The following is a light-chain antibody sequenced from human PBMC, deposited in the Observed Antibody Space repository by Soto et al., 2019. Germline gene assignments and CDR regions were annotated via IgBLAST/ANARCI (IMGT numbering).Light chain of an antibody. CDR3: QQFNTWTLT. V-gene: IGKV3-15*01. CDR2: RAS. CDR1: QSVNIN. Sequence: EIVMTQSPATLSVSPGERASLACRASQSVNINLAWYQQKPGQPPRLLIYRASTRATGIPARFSGSGSGTEFTLTISSLQSEDFAVYYCQQFNTWTLTFGGGTKVEIK. J-gene: IGKJ4*01.